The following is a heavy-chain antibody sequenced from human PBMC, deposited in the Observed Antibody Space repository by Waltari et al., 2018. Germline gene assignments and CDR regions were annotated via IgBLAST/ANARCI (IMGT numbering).Heavy chain of an antibody. Sequence: QEQLVQSGSEVKKPGASVRVSCQASGYTFTDYHLHWFRQTPGQGFEWMGWFNPKNGDSNSAEKFLGRVTMTRDTSINTVYLDLSGLRSDDTAVFFCARDPGPIVGAPDPWGQGTLVTVSS. CDR3: ARDPGPIVGAPDP. J-gene: IGHJ5*02. CDR2: FNPKNGDS. CDR1: GYTFTDYH. V-gene: IGHV1-2*02. D-gene: IGHD1-26*01.